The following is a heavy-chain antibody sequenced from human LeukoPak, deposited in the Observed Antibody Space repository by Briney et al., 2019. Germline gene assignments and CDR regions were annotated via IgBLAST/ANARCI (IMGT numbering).Heavy chain of an antibody. CDR1: GFTVSSNY. J-gene: IGHJ4*02. CDR3: ARDLYYYDSSGYYPEGMDY. D-gene: IGHD3-22*01. V-gene: IGHV3-53*01. Sequence: GGSLRLSCAASGFTVSSNYMSWVRQAPGKGLEWVSVSGGSTYYADSVKGRFTISRDNSKNTLYLQMNSLRAEDTAVYYCARDLYYYDSSGYYPEGMDYWGQGTLVTVSS. CDR2: SGGST.